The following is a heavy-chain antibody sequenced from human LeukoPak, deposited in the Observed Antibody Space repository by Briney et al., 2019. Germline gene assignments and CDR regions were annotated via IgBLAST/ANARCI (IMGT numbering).Heavy chain of an antibody. CDR1: GFTFSRNYG. D-gene: IGHD2-2*01. Sequence: PGGSLRLSCAGSGFTFSRNYGMHWVRQAPGKGLEWISYISSTSNTIYYADSVKGRFTISRDNAKNSLYLQMNSLRAEDTAVYYCARVGRAYCSSTSCYQFDYWGQGTLVTVSS. J-gene: IGHJ4*02. CDR3: ARVGRAYCSSTSCYQFDY. V-gene: IGHV3-48*04. CDR2: ISSTSNTI.